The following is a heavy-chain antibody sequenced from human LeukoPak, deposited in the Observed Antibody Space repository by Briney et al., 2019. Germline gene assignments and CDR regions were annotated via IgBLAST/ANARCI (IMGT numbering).Heavy chain of an antibody. CDR2: IIPIFGTA. D-gene: IGHD3-22*01. Sequence: SVKVSCTASGGTFSSYAISWVRQAPGQGLEWMGGIIPIFGTANYAQKFQGRVTITADEPTSTAYMELSSLRSEDTAVYYCARGSGLFPNWFDPWGQGTLVTVSS. V-gene: IGHV1-69*13. CDR1: GGTFSSYA. J-gene: IGHJ5*02. CDR3: ARGSGLFPNWFDP.